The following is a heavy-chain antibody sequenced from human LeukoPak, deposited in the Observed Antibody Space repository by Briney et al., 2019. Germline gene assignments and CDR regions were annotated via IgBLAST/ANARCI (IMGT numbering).Heavy chain of an antibody. CDR3: ARGDPHADL. CDR2: ITISGHTK. Sequence: PGGSLRLSCAASVFDLHTYEMNWVRQAPGKGLEWIAHITISGHTKNYADSVKGRFTISRDSARTSLYLQMNSLRVEDTGVYFCARGDPHADLWGQGTLVTVPS. CDR1: VFDLHTYE. J-gene: IGHJ5*02. V-gene: IGHV3-48*03.